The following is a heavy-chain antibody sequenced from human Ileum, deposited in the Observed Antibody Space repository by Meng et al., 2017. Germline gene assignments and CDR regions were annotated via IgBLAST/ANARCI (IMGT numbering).Heavy chain of an antibody. Sequence: QVQLPESGPGLVRPSRTLSLMCTVSGASVTTSHYQWGGIRQPPGKGLEWIGYASTNYNPSLKSRLTISLDTSKNQVSLKLTSVTAADTAVYYCTIRGVLYNWFDPWGQGTLVTVSS. J-gene: IGHJ5*02. CDR3: TIRGVLYNWFDP. V-gene: IGHV4-61*01. D-gene: IGHD3-10*01. CDR1: GASVTTSHYQ. CDR2: AST.